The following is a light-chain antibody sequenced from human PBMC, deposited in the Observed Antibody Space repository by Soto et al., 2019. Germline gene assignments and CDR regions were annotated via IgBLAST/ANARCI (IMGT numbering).Light chain of an antibody. CDR2: RAS. J-gene: IGKJ2*01. CDR3: QQYYDWPEYT. V-gene: IGKV3-15*01. Sequence: ETVMTQSPGTLSVSPGERATISCRSSQSINTNLAWYQQKPGQAPRLLIYRASTRATGIPARFSGSGSGTEFTLTFSSLQSEDFAIYYCQQYYDWPEYTFGQGTKLEIK. CDR1: QSINTN.